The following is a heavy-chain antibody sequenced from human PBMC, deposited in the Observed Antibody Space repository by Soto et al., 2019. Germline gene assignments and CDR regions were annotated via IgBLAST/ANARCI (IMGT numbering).Heavy chain of an antibody. D-gene: IGHD3-10*01. J-gene: IGHJ6*02. CDR2: INHSGST. Sequence: SETLSLTCVVYGGSFSGYYWSWIRQSPGKGLEWIGEINHSGSTNYNPSLKSRVTISVDTSKNQFSLKVTSVTAADTAVYYCARNYYYGSGCPRPITYYYYCMDVWGQGTTVTVSS. CDR1: GGSFSGYY. CDR3: ARNYYYGSGCPRPITYYYYCMDV. V-gene: IGHV4-34*01.